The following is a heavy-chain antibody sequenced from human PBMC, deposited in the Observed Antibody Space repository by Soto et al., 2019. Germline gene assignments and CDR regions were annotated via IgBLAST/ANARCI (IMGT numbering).Heavy chain of an antibody. V-gene: IGHV3-23*01. CDR3: APRLDYFDY. CDR1: GFTFSNYA. CDR2: ISGSGGST. D-gene: IGHD3-22*01. Sequence: GGSLRLSCVVSGFTFSNYAMSWVRQASGKGLEWVSGISGSGGSTYYADSVEGRFTISRDNSKNTLYLQMNSLRAEDTAVYYCAPRLDYFDYWGQGTLVTVSS. J-gene: IGHJ4*02.